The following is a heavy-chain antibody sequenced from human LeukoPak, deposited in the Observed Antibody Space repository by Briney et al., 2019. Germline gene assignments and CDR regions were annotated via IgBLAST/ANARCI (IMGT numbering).Heavy chain of an antibody. J-gene: IGHJ3*02. CDR1: GGTFSSYA. Sequence: SVKVSCKASGGTFSSYAISWVRQAPGEGLEWMGGIIPIFGTANYAQKFQGRVTTTADESTSTAYMELSSLSSEDTAVYYCARDLGTNDAFDIWAQGTMVTVSS. V-gene: IGHV1-69*13. CDR2: IIPIFGTA. CDR3: ARDLGTNDAFDI. D-gene: IGHD7-27*01.